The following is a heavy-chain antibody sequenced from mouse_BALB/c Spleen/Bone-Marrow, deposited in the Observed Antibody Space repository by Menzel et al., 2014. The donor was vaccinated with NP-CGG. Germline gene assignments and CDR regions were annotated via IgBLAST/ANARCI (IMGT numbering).Heavy chain of an antibody. Sequence: QVQLQQSGAELMKPGASVKLSCKASGYTFTSYWMHWVKRRPGQGLEWIGEINPSNGRTNYNEKFKIKATLTVDKSSSTAYMQLSSLTSEDSAVYYCASYRGAYWGQGTLVTVSA. V-gene: IGHV1S81*02. J-gene: IGHJ3*01. CDR1: GYTFTSYW. CDR2: INPSNGRT. D-gene: IGHD2-12*01. CDR3: ASYRGAY.